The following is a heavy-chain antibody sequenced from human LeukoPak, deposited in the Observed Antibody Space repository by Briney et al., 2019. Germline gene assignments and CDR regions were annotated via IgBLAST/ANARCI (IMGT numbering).Heavy chain of an antibody. V-gene: IGHV3-30*02. Sequence: GGSLRLXCAASGFTFNNYGMHWDRQAPGKGLEWVASIQYDGSNKYYPDSVKGRFTISRDNSKNTLYLQMNSLRPEDTAVYYCAKTDYYFGSGSYDSWGQGTLVTVSS. CDR1: GFTFNNYG. J-gene: IGHJ4*02. CDR3: AKTDYYFGSGSYDS. D-gene: IGHD3-10*01. CDR2: IQYDGSNK.